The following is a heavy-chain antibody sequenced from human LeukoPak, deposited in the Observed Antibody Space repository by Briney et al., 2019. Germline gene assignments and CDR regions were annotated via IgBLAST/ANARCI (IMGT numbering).Heavy chain of an antibody. J-gene: IGHJ4*02. CDR1: GGTFSSYA. CDR2: IIPIFGTA. D-gene: IGHD3-22*01. CDR3: ASENYYDSSGYLDFIR. Sequence: SVKVSCKASGGTFSSYAISWVRQAPGQGLERMGRIIPIFGTANYAQKFQGRVTITTDESTSTAYMELSSLRSEDTAVYYCASENYYDSSGYLDFIRWGQGTLVTVSS. V-gene: IGHV1-69*05.